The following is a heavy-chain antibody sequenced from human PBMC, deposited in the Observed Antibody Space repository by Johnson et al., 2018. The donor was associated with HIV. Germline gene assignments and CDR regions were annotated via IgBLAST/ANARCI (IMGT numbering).Heavy chain of an antibody. Sequence: QVQLVESGGGVVQPGRSLRLSCAASGFTFSSYGMHWVRQAPGKGLEWVSAISGSGGSTYYADSVKGRFTISRDNSKNTLYLQMNSLRAEDTAVYYCVRGLWLTPDVFDVCGQGTMVTVSS. CDR1: GFTFSSYG. CDR2: ISGSGGST. CDR3: VRGLWLTPDVFDV. J-gene: IGHJ3*01. D-gene: IGHD6-19*01. V-gene: IGHV3-NL1*01.